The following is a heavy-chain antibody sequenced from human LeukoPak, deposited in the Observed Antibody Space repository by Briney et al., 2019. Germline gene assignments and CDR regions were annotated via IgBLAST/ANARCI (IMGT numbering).Heavy chain of an antibody. D-gene: IGHD5-12*01. CDR3: AGEVATDRYYYYYMDV. Sequence: SETLSLTCTVSSVSLTNYYWSWIRQPPGKGLEWIGYIFFSGTTNYNPSLKSRVTISVDTSKNQFSLKMTSVTAADTAVYYCAGEVATDRYYYYYMDVWGKGTTVTISS. V-gene: IGHV4-59*01. CDR1: SVSLTNYY. CDR2: IFFSGTT. J-gene: IGHJ6*03.